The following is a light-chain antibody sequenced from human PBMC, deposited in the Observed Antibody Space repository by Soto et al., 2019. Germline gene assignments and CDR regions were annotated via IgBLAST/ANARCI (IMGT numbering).Light chain of an antibody. CDR1: QDINSR. CDR2: AAT. CDR3: LQVANFPRT. J-gene: IGKJ1*01. Sequence: DIQITQSPSSVSASPGYPANPTFRSSQDINSRLAWFQQQPGRPPKYVIQAATMLQSGFPSRFAGSGSGRDFTLTIHTLQPEDSATYYCLQVANFPRTFGKGTKVDIK. V-gene: IGKV1-12*01.